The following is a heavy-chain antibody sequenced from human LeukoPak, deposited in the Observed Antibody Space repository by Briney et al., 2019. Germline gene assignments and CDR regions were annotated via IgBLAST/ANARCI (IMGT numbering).Heavy chain of an antibody. CDR2: IHPGNSAT. V-gene: IGHV5-51*01. CDR3: ARTQYQLLDRYYYFYGMDA. CDR1: GYSFISYW. D-gene: IGHD4-11*01. Sequence: GASLKISCKGSGYSFISYWIVWVRQVPGKGLEWMGTIHPGNSATRYSPPFQGQVTLSVDKSIGTAYLQWSSLKASDSAMYYCARTQYQLLDRYYYFYGMDAWGQGTTVTVSS. J-gene: IGHJ6*02.